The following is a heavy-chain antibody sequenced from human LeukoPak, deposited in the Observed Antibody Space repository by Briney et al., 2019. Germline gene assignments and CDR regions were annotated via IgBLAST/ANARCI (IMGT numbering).Heavy chain of an antibody. V-gene: IGHV5-51*01. CDR2: IYPGDSDT. Sequence: GESLKISCKGSGYSFTSDWIGWVRQMPGKGLEWMGIIYPGDSDTRYSPSFQGQVTISADKSISTAYLQWSSLKASDTAMYYCARLGYYYDSSGYALDYWGQGTLVTVSS. CDR1: GYSFTSDW. CDR3: ARLGYYYDSSGYALDY. J-gene: IGHJ4*02. D-gene: IGHD3-22*01.